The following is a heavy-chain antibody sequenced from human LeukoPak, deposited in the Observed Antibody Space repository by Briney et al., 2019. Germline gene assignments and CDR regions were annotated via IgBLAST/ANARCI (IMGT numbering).Heavy chain of an antibody. CDR1: GGSISGYY. CDR3: ARGFGDWGLSWFDP. Sequence: SETLTLTCTVSGGSISGYYWNWIRQPPGKGLEWIGYIYYSGGTYYNPSLKSRVIISVDTSKSQFSLKLTSVTAADTAVYYCARGFGDWGLSWFDPWGQGTLVTVSS. CDR2: IYYSGGT. V-gene: IGHV4-59*01. J-gene: IGHJ5*02. D-gene: IGHD3-10*01.